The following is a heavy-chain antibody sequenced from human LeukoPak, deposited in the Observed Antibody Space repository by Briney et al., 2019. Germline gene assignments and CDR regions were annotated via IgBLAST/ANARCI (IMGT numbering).Heavy chain of an antibody. Sequence: PSETLSLTCTVSGGSISSSSYYLCWIRQPPGKGLEWIGRLYYSGSTYYNPSLKSRVTISVDTSKNQFSLKLSSVTAADTAVYYCASLTYYDFWSGYYVFDYWGQGTLVTVSS. CDR2: LYYSGST. CDR1: GGSISSSSYY. D-gene: IGHD3-3*01. V-gene: IGHV4-39*01. J-gene: IGHJ4*02. CDR3: ASLTYYDFWSGYYVFDY.